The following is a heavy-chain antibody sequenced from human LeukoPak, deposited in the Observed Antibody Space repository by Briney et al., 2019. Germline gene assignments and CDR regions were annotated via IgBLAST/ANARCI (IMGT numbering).Heavy chain of an antibody. D-gene: IGHD2-2*01. J-gene: IGHJ6*02. Sequence: PSETLSLTCTVSGDSINNSRHYWAWIRQPPGKGLEWIGSIYYSGTTYYNPSLKSRVTMSVDTPKNVVSLKVPSVTAADTAIYYCTRHARVVPATGVDVWGPGTTVTVSS. CDR1: GDSINNSRHY. CDR3: TRHARVVPATGVDV. V-gene: IGHV4-39*01. CDR2: IYYSGTT.